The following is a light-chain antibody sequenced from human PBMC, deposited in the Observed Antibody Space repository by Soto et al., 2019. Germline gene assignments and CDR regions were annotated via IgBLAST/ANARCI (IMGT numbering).Light chain of an antibody. V-gene: IGKV1-5*03. CDR2: KAS. CDR3: RQYYDYRT. CDR1: QRISSL. Sequence: PMTQSPSTLSASVVARVTITCRVSQRISSLLAGVQQKQGKAPEILIYKASSLESGVTSRFSGSGSGTEFTLTSSSLQPVDYATYYGRQYYDYRTFGQGTKV. J-gene: IGKJ1*01.